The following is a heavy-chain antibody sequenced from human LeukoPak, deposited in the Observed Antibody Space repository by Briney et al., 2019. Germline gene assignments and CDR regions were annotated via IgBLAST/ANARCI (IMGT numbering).Heavy chain of an antibody. CDR3: AKGRQWARYFDY. CDR1: GFTFSSYA. CDR2: ISGSGGST. J-gene: IGHJ4*02. D-gene: IGHD2-8*01. V-gene: IGHV3-23*01. Sequence: GSLRLSCAASGFTFSSYAMSWVRQAPGKGLEWVSAISGSGGSTYYADSVKGRFTISRDNSKNTLYLQMNSLRAEDTAVYYCAKGRQWARYFDYWGQGTLVTVSS.